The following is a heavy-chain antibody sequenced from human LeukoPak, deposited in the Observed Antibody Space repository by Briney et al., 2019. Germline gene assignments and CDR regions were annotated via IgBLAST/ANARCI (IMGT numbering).Heavy chain of an antibody. V-gene: IGHV4-39*01. CDR2: IYYSGST. Sequence: SETLSLTCTVSGGSISSSSYYWGWIRQPPGKGLEWIGFIYYSGSTYYNPSLKSRVTISVDTSKNQFSLRLNSVTAADTAMYYCAKSGGYGLIDYWGQGTRVTVSS. J-gene: IGHJ4*02. CDR3: AKSGGYGLIDY. D-gene: IGHD1-26*01. CDR1: GGSISSSSYY.